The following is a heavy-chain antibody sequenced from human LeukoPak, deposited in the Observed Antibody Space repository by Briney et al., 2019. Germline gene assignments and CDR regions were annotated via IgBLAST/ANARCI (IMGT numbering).Heavy chain of an antibody. CDR2: MNPNSGNT. J-gene: IGHJ4*02. Sequence: ASVVVSCKASGYTFTSYYINWVRQATGQGLEGLVWMNPNSGNTGYAQKFQGRVTMTRNTSINTAYMELSSMRSEDTAVYYCARESPSSGSYVFDYWGQGTLVTVSS. V-gene: IGHV1-8*01. CDR3: ARESPSSGSYVFDY. CDR1: GYTFTSYY. D-gene: IGHD3-10*01.